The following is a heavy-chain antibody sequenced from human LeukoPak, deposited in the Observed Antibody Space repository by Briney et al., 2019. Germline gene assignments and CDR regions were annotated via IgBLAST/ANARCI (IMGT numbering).Heavy chain of an antibody. Sequence: GGSLRLSCAASGFIFSSYWMSWVRQAPGKGLEWVANIKKDGSEKYYVDSVKGRFTISRDNAKNSLYLQMNSLRAEDTAVYYCARDPPEWEHAFDIWGQGTVVTVSS. CDR2: IKKDGSEK. V-gene: IGHV3-7*01. CDR1: GFIFSSYW. J-gene: IGHJ3*02. D-gene: IGHD1-26*01. CDR3: ARDPPEWEHAFDI.